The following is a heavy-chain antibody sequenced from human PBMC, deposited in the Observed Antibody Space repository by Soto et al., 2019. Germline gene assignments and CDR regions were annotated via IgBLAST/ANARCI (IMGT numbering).Heavy chain of an antibody. CDR2: ISYGGGNK. V-gene: IGHV3-30-3*01. CDR3: ASLPYCGGDCYPPFYHGMDV. D-gene: IGHD2-21*02. J-gene: IGHJ6*02. CDR1: GFTFSTYA. Sequence: GGSLRLSCAASGFTFSTYAMHWVRQAPGKGLEWVAVISYGGGNKYYADSVKGRFSISRDNSKNTLYPQMNSLRSEDTAVYYCASLPYCGGDCYPPFYHGMDVWGQGTTVTVSS.